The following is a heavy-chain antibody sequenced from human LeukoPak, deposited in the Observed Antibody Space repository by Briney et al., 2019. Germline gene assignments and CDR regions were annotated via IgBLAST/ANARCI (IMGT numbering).Heavy chain of an antibody. V-gene: IGHV4-30-4*08. Sequence: PSETLSPTCAVSGGSISSADYYWNWIRQPPGKGLEWIGYIYYSGSTYYNPSLKSRVTISVDTSKNQFSLKLSSVTAADTAVYYCAREVRPKVTSHFDYWGQGTLVTVSS. J-gene: IGHJ4*02. D-gene: IGHD4-17*01. CDR2: IYYSGST. CDR1: GGSISSADYY. CDR3: AREVRPKVTSHFDY.